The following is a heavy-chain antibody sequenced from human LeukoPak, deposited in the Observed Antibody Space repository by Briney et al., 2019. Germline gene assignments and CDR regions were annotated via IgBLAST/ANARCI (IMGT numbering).Heavy chain of an antibody. CDR1: GGSFSGYY. J-gene: IGHJ4*02. D-gene: IGHD5-18*01. Sequence: PSETLSLTCAVYGGSFSGYYWSWIRQPPGRGLEWIGEINHSGSTNYNPSLKSRVTISVDTSKNQFSLKLSSVTAADTAVYYCARRAGYSYGYEPFDYWGQGILVTVSS. CDR2: INHSGST. CDR3: ARRAGYSYGYEPFDY. V-gene: IGHV4-34*01.